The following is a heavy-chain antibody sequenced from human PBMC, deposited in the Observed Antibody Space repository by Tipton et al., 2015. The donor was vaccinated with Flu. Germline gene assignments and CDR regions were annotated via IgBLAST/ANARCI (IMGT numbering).Heavy chain of an antibody. J-gene: IGHJ5*02. D-gene: IGHD4-11*01. CDR1: GASVGSPYC. Sequence: TLSLTCSVSGASVGSPYCWGWVRQPPGKGLEWIGNICPGSPYYNPSLRSRVTISVARPKDQFSLRLTSVTAADTAVYFCARRDFSNYVSEPRNWFDPWGRGILVTVSS. V-gene: IGHV4-38-2*01. CDR2: ICPGSP. CDR3: ARRDFSNYVSEPRNWFDP.